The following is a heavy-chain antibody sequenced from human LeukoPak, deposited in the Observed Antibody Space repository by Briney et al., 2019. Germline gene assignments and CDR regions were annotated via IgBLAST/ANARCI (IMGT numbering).Heavy chain of an antibody. CDR1: GYTFTNYY. Sequence: ASVKVSCKASGYTFTNYYIHWVRQAPGQGLECMGIINPSGGSTSYAQKFQGRVTMTRDMSTSTVYMELSSLRSEDTAVYYCARGGLRRAGSGNYYMDVWGKGTTVTVSS. D-gene: IGHD3-10*01. CDR3: ARGGLRRAGSGNYYMDV. J-gene: IGHJ6*03. CDR2: INPSGGST. V-gene: IGHV1-46*01.